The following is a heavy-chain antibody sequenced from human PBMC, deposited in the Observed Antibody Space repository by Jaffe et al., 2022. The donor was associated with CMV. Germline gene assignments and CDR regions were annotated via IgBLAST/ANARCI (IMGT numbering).Heavy chain of an antibody. CDR1: GGSFSGYY. D-gene: IGHD3-22*01. V-gene: IGHV4-34*01. CDR2: INHSGST. Sequence: QVQLQQWGAGLLKPSETLSLTCAVYGGSFSGYYWSWIRQPPGKGLEWIGEINHSGSTNYNPSLKSRVTISVDTSKNQFSLKLSSVTAADTAVYYCARRIVVVITTHNWFDPWGQGTLVTVSS. CDR3: ARRIVVVITTHNWFDP. J-gene: IGHJ5*02.